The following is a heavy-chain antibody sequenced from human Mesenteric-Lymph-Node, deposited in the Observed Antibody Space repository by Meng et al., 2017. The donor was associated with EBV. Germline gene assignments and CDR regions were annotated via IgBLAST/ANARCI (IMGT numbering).Heavy chain of an antibody. CDR1: GYTFTPFD. D-gene: IGHD3-10*01. CDR3: ARVKARFGEFFPFD. Sequence: QIQLVQSGAEVKKTGASVKVSCKASGYTFTPFDINWVRQASGQGLEWMGRMNPTTGNTDYAQKFQGRLTMTRDTSISTAYMELSGLRSEDTAIYFCARVKARFGEFFPFDWGQGTLVTVSS. J-gene: IGHJ4*02. V-gene: IGHV1-8*02. CDR2: MNPTTGNT.